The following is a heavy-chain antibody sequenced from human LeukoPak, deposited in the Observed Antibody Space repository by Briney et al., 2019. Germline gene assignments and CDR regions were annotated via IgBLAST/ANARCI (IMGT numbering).Heavy chain of an antibody. CDR1: GFTVSSNY. CDR2: IYSGGST. CDR3: AKENWGAQRRYYYYMDV. V-gene: IGHV3-66*01. Sequence: GGSLRLSCAASGFTVSSNYMSWVRQAPGKGLEWVSVIYSGGSTYYADSVKGRFTISRDNSKNTLYLQMNSLRAEDTAVYYCAKENWGAQRRYYYYMDVWGKGTTVTVSS. J-gene: IGHJ6*03. D-gene: IGHD7-27*01.